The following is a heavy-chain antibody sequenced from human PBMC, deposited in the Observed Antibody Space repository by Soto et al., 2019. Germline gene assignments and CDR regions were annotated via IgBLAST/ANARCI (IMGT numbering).Heavy chain of an antibody. CDR2: IWYDGSNK. J-gene: IGHJ6*02. CDR3: ARDRCYGDYRGLYYGMDV. D-gene: IGHD4-17*01. CDR1: GFTFSSYG. Sequence: QVQLVESGGGVVQPGRSLRLSCAASGFTFSSYGMHWVRQAPGKGLEWVAVIWYDGSNKYYADSVKGRFTISRDNSKNTLYLQMNSLSAEDTAVYYCARDRCYGDYRGLYYGMDVWGQGTTVTVSS. V-gene: IGHV3-33*01.